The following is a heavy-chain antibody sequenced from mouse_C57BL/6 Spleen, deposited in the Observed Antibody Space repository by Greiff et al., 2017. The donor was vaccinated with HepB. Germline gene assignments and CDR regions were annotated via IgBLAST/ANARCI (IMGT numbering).Heavy chain of an antibody. D-gene: IGHD1-1*01. CDR3: ARVVLRSDWYFDV. V-gene: IGHV1-50*01. CDR2: IDPSDSYT. Sequence: QVQLQQPGAELVKPGASVKLSCKASGYTFTSYWMQWVKQRPGQGLEWIGEIDPSDSYTNYNQKFKGKATLTVDTSSSTAYMQLSSLTSEDSAVYYCARVVLRSDWYFDVWGTGTTVTVSS. CDR1: GYTFTSYW. J-gene: IGHJ1*03.